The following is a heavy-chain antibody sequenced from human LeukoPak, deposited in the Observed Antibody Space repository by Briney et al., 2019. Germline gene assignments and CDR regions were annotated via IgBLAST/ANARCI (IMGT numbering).Heavy chain of an antibody. CDR2: INPNSGGT. Sequence: GASVKVSCKASGYTFTGYYMHWVRQAPGQGLEWMGWINPNSGGTNYAQKFQGRVTMTRDTSISTAYMELSRLRSDDTAVYYCARGGPLYCGGDCYTYYFDYWGQGTLVTVSS. D-gene: IGHD2-21*02. V-gene: IGHV1-2*02. CDR3: ARGGPLYCGGDCYTYYFDY. CDR1: GYTFTGYY. J-gene: IGHJ4*02.